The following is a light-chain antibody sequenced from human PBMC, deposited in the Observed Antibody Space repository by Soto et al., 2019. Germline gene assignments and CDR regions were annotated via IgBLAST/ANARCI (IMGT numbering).Light chain of an antibody. V-gene: IGLV1-40*01. CDR1: SSNIGAGYD. J-gene: IGLJ3*02. CDR3: QSYDSRLSGWV. Sequence: SVLTQPPSVSGAPGQRVTISCTGSSSNIGAGYDVHWYQQLPGTAPKLLIHYNTNRPSGVPDRFSASKSGTSASLAITGLQAEDEAGYYCQSYDSRLSGWVFGGGTKLTVL. CDR2: YNT.